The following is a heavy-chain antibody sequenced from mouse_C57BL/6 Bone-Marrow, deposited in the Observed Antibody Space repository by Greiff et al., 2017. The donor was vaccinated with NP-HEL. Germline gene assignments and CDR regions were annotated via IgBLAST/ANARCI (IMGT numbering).Heavy chain of an antibody. J-gene: IGHJ2*01. D-gene: IGHD1-1*01. CDR3: ATLQFITAVVAHFDY. Sequence: EVQLQQSGAELVKPGASVKLSCTASGFNIKDYYMHWVKQRTEQGLEWIGRIDPEDGETKYAPKFQGKATITADTSSNTAYLQLSSLTSEDTAVYYGATLQFITAVVAHFDYWGQGTTLTVSS. CDR1: GFNIKDYY. CDR2: IDPEDGET. V-gene: IGHV14-2*01.